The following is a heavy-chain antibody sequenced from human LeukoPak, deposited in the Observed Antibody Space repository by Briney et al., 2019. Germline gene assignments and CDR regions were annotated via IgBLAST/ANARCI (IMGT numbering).Heavy chain of an antibody. V-gene: IGHV3-23*01. CDR2: ISGSGGST. CDR3: AKSGSGIYLGNYYYYMDV. CDR1: GFTFSSYA. J-gene: IGHJ6*03. D-gene: IGHD3-10*01. Sequence: PGGSLRLSCAASGFTFSSYAMSWVRQAPGKGLEWVSAISGSGGSTYYADSVKGRFIISRDNAKNSLYLQMNSLRAEDTGVYYCAKSGSGIYLGNYYYYMDVWGKGTTVTVSS.